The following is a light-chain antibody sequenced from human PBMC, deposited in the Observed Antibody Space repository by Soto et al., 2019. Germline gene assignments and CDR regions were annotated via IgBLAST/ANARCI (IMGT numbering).Light chain of an antibody. CDR1: RDISSS. CDR2: AAS. Sequence: DVQMTPSPSSLSASVGDRVTITCRASRDISSSLAWYQQKPGKVPKLLIYAASTLHAGVQSRFSGSGSGTFFTLTINSLQPEDVATYDCQKYNSAPNTFGRGTRLEIK. V-gene: IGKV1-27*01. CDR3: QKYNSAPNT. J-gene: IGKJ2*01.